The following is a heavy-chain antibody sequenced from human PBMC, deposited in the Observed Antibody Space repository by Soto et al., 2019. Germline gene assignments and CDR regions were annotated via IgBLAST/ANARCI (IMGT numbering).Heavy chain of an antibody. D-gene: IGHD3-9*01. Sequence: QVQLVQSGSEVKKPGASVKVSCQASGYTFTAFYMNWVRQAPGQGLEWMGWVNPNTGVTKYAQKFQGRVTMTRDTSINTAYMELSGLTSDDTAVYYCTTLRLDPWGQGTLFNVSS. CDR2: VNPNTGVT. CDR3: TTLRLDP. V-gene: IGHV1-2*02. CDR1: GYTFTAFY. J-gene: IGHJ5*02.